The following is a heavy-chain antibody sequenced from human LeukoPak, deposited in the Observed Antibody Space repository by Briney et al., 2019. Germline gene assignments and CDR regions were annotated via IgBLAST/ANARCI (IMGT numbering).Heavy chain of an antibody. J-gene: IGHJ6*02. CDR1: GFTFSSYW. CDR2: INHNGNVN. V-gene: IGHV3-7*03. Sequence: GGSLRLSCAASGFTFSSYWMNWARQAPGKGLEWVASINHNGNVNYYVDSVKGRFTISRDNAKNSLYLPMSNLRAEDTAVYFCARGGGLDVWGQGATVIVSS. D-gene: IGHD3-16*01. CDR3: ARGGGLDV.